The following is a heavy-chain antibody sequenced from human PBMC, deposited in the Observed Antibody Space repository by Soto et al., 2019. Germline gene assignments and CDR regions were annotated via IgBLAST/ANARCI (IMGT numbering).Heavy chain of an antibody. V-gene: IGHV1-18*04. J-gene: IGHJ4*02. CDR1: GYTFTSYG. Sequence: GASVKVSCKASGYTFTSYGISWVRQAPGQGLEWMGWISAYNGNTNYAQKLQGRVTMTTDTSTSTAYMELRSLRSDDTAVYYCARDQGRLRMVRGVPLGYWGQGTLVTVSS. CDR3: ARDQGRLRMVRGVPLGY. CDR2: ISAYNGNT. D-gene: IGHD3-10*01.